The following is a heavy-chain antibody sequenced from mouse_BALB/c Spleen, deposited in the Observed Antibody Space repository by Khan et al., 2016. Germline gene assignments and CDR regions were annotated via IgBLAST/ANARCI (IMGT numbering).Heavy chain of an antibody. J-gene: IGHJ3*01. Sequence: VQLKESGSGLVAPSQSLSITCTVSGFSLTNSGVHWVRQPPRKGLDWLGVIWACGSTDYNSALLSRLSTTRDTTQNQLFSEMNSLQSDDTAMYYCARDDQNFDAWFASWGQGTLVTVSA. CDR3: ARDDQNFDAWFAS. CDR1: GFSLTNSG. V-gene: IGHV2-9*02. CDR2: IWACGST.